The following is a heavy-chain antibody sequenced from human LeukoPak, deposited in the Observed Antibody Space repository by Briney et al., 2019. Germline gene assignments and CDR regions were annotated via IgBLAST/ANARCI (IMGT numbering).Heavy chain of an antibody. V-gene: IGHV3-74*01. CDR1: GFTFSSYW. CDR3: AREVCSGGSCYSQLDY. D-gene: IGHD2-15*01. J-gene: IGHJ4*02. CDR2: INSDGSST. Sequence: GGSLRLSCAASGFTFSSYWIHWVRQAPGKGLVWVSRINSDGSSTSYADSVKGRFTTPRDNAKNTLYLQMNSLRAEDTAVYYCAREVCSGGSCYSQLDYWGQGTLVTVSS.